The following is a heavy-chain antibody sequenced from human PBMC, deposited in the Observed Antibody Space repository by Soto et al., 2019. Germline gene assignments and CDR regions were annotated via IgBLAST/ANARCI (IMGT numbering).Heavy chain of an antibody. V-gene: IGHV6-1*01. D-gene: IGHD2-15*01. CDR1: GDTVSSNSVA. CDR3: ARSEEDSDYYYYGMDV. Sequence: SQTLSLTCVGSGDTVSSNSVAWNWVRQSPSRGLGWLGRTYYRSRWYSDYAVSVRSRIDINADTSKNQVSLQLNSVTPEDTAVYYCARSEEDSDYYYYGMDVWGQGTTVTVSS. CDR2: TYYRSRWYS. J-gene: IGHJ6*02.